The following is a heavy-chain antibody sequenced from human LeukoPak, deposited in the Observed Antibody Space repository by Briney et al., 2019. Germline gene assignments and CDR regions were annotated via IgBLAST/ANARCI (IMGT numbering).Heavy chain of an antibody. CDR3: ARLTTLAAFNI. CDR2: IKQDGSEK. D-gene: IGHD1-1*01. Sequence: GGSLRLSCAASGFTFSSSSMTWVRQAPGKGLEWVANIKQDGSEKFYVDSVKGRFTISRDNAKNSLYLQMNSLRAEDTAVYYCARLTTLAAFNIWGQGTMVTVSS. V-gene: IGHV3-7*01. J-gene: IGHJ3*02. CDR1: GFTFSSSS.